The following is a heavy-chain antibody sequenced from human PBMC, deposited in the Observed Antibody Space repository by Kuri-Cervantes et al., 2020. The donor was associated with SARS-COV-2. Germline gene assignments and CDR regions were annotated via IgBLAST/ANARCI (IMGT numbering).Heavy chain of an antibody. J-gene: IGHJ4*01. Sequence: SVNVSCKASGGTFSSYSICWVRQAPGQGLEWMGRIIAILGIANYAPQFQGRVTITADNSTSTAYMELSSVSSEDTAVYYCARDALRDYDFWGGYEVWGQGTLVTVSS. V-gene: IGHV1-69*04. D-gene: IGHD3-3*01. CDR2: IIAILGIA. CDR3: ARDALRDYDFWGGYEV. CDR1: GGTFSSYS.